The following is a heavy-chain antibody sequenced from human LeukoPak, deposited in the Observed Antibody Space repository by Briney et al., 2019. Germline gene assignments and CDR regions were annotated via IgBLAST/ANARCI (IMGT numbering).Heavy chain of an antibody. CDR2: ISGSGGST. V-gene: IGHV3-23*01. D-gene: IGHD3-22*01. CDR1: GFTFSGYG. J-gene: IGHJ4*02. Sequence: GGSLRLSCAASGFTFSGYGMSWVRQAPGKGLKWVSAISGSGGSTYYADSVKGRITISRDNSKNTLYLQMNSLRAEDTAVYYCAKEYYYDSSGYCLDYWGQGTLVTVSS. CDR3: AKEYYYDSSGYCLDY.